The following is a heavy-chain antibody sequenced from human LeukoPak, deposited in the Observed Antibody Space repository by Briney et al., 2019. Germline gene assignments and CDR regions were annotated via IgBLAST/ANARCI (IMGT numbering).Heavy chain of an antibody. CDR2: IYYSGST. CDR3: ARGGTYYDILTGYPPFDY. CDR1: GGSVSSGSYY. Sequence: SETLSLTCTVSGGSVSSGSYYWSWIRQPPGKGLEWIGYIYYSGSTNYNPSLKSRVTISVDTSKNQFSLKLSSVTAADTVVYYCARGGTYYDILTGYPPFDYWGQGTLVTVSS. D-gene: IGHD3-9*01. V-gene: IGHV4-61*01. J-gene: IGHJ4*02.